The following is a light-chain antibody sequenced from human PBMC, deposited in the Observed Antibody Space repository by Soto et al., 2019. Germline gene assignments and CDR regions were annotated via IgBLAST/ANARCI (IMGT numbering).Light chain of an antibody. Sequence: EIVLTQSPATLSLSPGERATLSCRASQSVSSYLAWYQQKPGQAPRLLIYDASNRATGIPARFSGSGSGTDFTLTISSLEPEDFVVYYCQQRSNWQITFGQGTRLEIK. CDR2: DAS. J-gene: IGKJ5*01. CDR1: QSVSSY. V-gene: IGKV3-11*01. CDR3: QQRSNWQIT.